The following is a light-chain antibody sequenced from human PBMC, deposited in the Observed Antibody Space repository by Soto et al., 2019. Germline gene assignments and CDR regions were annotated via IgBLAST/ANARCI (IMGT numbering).Light chain of an antibody. Sequence: EVVLTQSPGILSLSPGERASLSCRASQTVTSSYLAWYQQKPGQGPRLLIHGASRRATGIPDRFSGSGSGAAFTLTISRLEPEDFAVYYCQEYYSSPPTFGQGTKVEIK. V-gene: IGKV3-20*01. CDR2: GAS. CDR1: QTVTSSY. J-gene: IGKJ1*01. CDR3: QEYYSSPPT.